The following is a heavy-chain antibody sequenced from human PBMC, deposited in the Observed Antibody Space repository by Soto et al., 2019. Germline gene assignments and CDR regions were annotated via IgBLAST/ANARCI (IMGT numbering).Heavy chain of an antibody. Sequence: SLRLSCAASGFTFSSYAMGWVRRGPGKGLEWVAVVSIGGSTHYADSVRGRFTISRDNSKNTLSLQMNSLTAEDTAVYLCAKRRGAGGHFDYWGQGALVTVSS. CDR2: VSIGGST. J-gene: IGHJ4*02. D-gene: IGHD2-15*01. CDR1: GFTFSSYA. CDR3: AKRRGAGGHFDY. V-gene: IGHV3-23*01.